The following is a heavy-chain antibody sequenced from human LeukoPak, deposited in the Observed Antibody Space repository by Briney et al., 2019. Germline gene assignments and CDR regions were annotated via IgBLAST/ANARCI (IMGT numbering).Heavy chain of an antibody. CDR1: GGTFSSYA. Sequence: ASVKVSCKASGGTFSSYAISWVRQAPGQGLEWMGGIIPIFGTANYAQKFQGRVTITADESTSTAYMELSSLRSEDTAVYYCARVVGRVAYYYMDVWGKGTTVTVSS. V-gene: IGHV1-69*01. CDR2: IIPIFGTA. J-gene: IGHJ6*03. D-gene: IGHD2-15*01. CDR3: ARVVGRVAYYYMDV.